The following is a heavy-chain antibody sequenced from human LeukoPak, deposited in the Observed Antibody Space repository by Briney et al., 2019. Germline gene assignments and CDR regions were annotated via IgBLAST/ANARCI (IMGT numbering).Heavy chain of an antibody. D-gene: IGHD1-26*01. CDR3: ARGLEDSGSYLPYFDY. V-gene: IGHV4-34*01. CDR2: INHSGST. Sequence: SETLSLTCAVYGGSFSGYYWSWIRKPPGKGLEWIGEINHSGSTNYNPSLKSRVTISVDTSKNQFSLKLSSVTAADTAVYYCARGLEDSGSYLPYFDYWGQGTLVTVSS. J-gene: IGHJ4*02. CDR1: GGSFSGYY.